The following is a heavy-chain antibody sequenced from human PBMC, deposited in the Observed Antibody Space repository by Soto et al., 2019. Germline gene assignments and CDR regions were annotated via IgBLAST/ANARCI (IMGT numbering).Heavy chain of an antibody. J-gene: IGHJ4*02. D-gene: IGHD5-18*01. V-gene: IGHV3-21*01. CDR1: GFTFSSYS. CDR2: ISSSSSYI. CDR3: ARDRSTAMVFDY. Sequence: EVQLVESGGGLVKPGGSLTLSCAASGFTFSSYSMNWVRQAPGKGLEWVSSISSSSSYIYYADSVKGRFTISRDNAKNSLYLQMNSLRAEDTAVYYCARDRSTAMVFDYWGQGTLVTVSS.